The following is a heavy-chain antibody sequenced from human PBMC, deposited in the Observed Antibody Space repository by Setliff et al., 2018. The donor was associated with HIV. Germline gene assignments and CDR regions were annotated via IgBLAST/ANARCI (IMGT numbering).Heavy chain of an antibody. Sequence: SETLSLTCTVSGGSISSYYWTWLRQFPGKGLEWIGFIYSGGSTNYNPSLESRVTISLDTSKNQFSLRLTSVTAADTAVYYCARVRSYGSAYDAFDVWGPGTMVTVSS. J-gene: IGHJ3*01. CDR3: ARVRSYGSAYDAFDV. V-gene: IGHV4-4*08. D-gene: IGHD3-10*01. CDR2: IYSGGST. CDR1: GGSISSYY.